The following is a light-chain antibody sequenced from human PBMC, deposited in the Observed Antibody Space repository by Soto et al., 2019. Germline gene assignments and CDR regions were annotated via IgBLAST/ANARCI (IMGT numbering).Light chain of an antibody. V-gene: IGKV1-39*01. CDR2: AAS. CDR3: QQSYSTPT. Sequence: DIQMTQSPSSLTAAVEDRVTITCRASQSIRNYLNWYQQKPGKAPKVLIYAASSLQSGVPLRFSGSGSGTDFTLTISSLKPEDFATYYCQQSYSTPTFGGGTKVDIK. J-gene: IGKJ4*01. CDR1: QSIRNY.